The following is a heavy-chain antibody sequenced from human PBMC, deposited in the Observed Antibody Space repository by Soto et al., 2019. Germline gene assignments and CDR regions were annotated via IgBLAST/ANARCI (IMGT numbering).Heavy chain of an antibody. CDR1: GFTFSSYW. CDR2: IKQDGSEK. Sequence: PGGSLRLSCAASGFTFSSYWMSWVRQAPGKGLEWVANIKQDGSEKYYVDSVKGRFTISRDNAKNSLYLQMNSLRAEDTAVYYCARDLRMVYAIGNRFDPWGQGTLVTVSS. CDR3: ARDLRMVYAIGNRFDP. V-gene: IGHV3-7*03. D-gene: IGHD2-8*01. J-gene: IGHJ5*02.